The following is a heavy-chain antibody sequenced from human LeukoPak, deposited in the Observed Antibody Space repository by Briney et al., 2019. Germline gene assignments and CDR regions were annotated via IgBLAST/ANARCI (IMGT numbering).Heavy chain of an antibody. V-gene: IGHV1-46*01. CDR3: ARASTVTTVFDY. CDR2: INPSGGST. Sequence: ASVKVSCTASGYTFTSYYMHWVRQAPGQGLEWMGIINPSGGSTSYAQKFQGRVTMTRDTSTSTVYMELSSLRSEDTAVYYCARASTVTTVFDYWGREPWSPSPQ. CDR1: GYTFTSYY. J-gene: IGHJ4*02. D-gene: IGHD4-17*01.